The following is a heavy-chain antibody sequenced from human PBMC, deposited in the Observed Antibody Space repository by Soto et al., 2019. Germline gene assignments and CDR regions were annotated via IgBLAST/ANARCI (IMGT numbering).Heavy chain of an antibody. D-gene: IGHD3-22*01. CDR2: ISGSGGST. J-gene: IGHJ4*02. CDR3: AKDTADYYDSSGYYPFDY. Sequence: GGSLRLSCAASGFTFSSYAMSWVRQAPGKGLEWVSAISGSGGSTYYADSVKGRFTISRDNSKNTLYLQMNSLRAEDTAVYYCAKDTADYYDSSGYYPFDYWGQGTLVTVSS. V-gene: IGHV3-23*01. CDR1: GFTFSSYA.